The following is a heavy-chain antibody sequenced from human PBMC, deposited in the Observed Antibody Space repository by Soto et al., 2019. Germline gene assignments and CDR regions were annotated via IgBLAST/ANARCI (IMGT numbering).Heavy chain of an antibody. D-gene: IGHD3-3*01. J-gene: IGHJ4*02. CDR3: AREYDFCSGYPVTYFDY. Sequence: GGSLRLSCAASGFTFSSYSMNWVRQAPGKGLEWVSSISSSSSYIYYADSVKGRFTISRDNAKNSLYLQMNSLRAEDTAVYYCAREYDFCSGYPVTYFDYWGQGTLVTVSS. CDR2: ISSSSSYI. V-gene: IGHV3-21*01. CDR1: GFTFSSYS.